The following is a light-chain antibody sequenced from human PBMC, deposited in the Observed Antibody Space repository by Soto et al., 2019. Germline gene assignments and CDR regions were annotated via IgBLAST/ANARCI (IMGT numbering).Light chain of an antibody. J-gene: IGKJ1*01. V-gene: IGKV3-11*01. CDR3: QQHSHWPPWT. Sequence: EVVLTQSPATLSLSPGERATLSCRASQNVRTFLDWYQQKPGQPPRLLIYGASNRATGIPARFSGSGSGTDFTLTISSLEPEDFAVYYCQQHSHWPPWTFGQGTGVEIQ. CDR2: GAS. CDR1: QNVRTF.